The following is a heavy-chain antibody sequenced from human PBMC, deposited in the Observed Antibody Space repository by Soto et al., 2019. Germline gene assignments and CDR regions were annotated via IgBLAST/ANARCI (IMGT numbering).Heavy chain of an antibody. CDR3: TCLGGVTRIYYGMDV. CDR1: GFTFSNAW. J-gene: IGHJ6*02. CDR2: IKSKTDGGTT. D-gene: IGHD4-17*01. V-gene: IGHV3-15*07. Sequence: GGSLRLSCAASGFTFSNAWMNWVRQAPGKGLEWVGRIKSKTDGGTTDYAAPVKGRFTISRDDSKNTLYLQMNSLKTEDTAVYYCTCLGGVTRIYYGMDVWGQGTTVTVSS.